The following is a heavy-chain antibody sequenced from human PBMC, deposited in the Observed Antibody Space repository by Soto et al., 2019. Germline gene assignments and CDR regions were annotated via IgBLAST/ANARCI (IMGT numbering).Heavy chain of an antibody. Sequence: QPGGSLRLSCAASGFTFSSYAMHWVRQAPGKGLEWVAVISYDGSNKYYADSVKGRFTISRDNSKNTLYLQMNSLRAEDTAVYYCARDRYYYGMDVWGQGTTVTVSS. CDR3: ARDRYYYGMDV. V-gene: IGHV3-30-3*01. CDR2: ISYDGSNK. CDR1: GFTFSSYA. J-gene: IGHJ6*02.